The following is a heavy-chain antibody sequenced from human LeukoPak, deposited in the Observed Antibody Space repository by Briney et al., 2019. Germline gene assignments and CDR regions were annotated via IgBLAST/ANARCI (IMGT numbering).Heavy chain of an antibody. CDR2: IYSGGST. CDR3: ARGGSYLSAFDV. CDR1: FTXXXNY. D-gene: IGHD1-26*01. V-gene: IGHV3-53*01. J-gene: IGHJ3*01. Sequence: FTXXXNYMSWVRQAPGKGLEWVSIIYSGGSTFYSDSVKGGCIISRDKYKKKRDLQMNSLRAEDTAVYYCARGGSYLSAFDVWGQGTMVTVSS.